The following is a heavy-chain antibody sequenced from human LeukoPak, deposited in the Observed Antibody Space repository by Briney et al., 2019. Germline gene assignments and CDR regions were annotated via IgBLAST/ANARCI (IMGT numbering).Heavy chain of an antibody. J-gene: IGHJ3*02. D-gene: IGHD2-21*01. V-gene: IGHV6-1*01. CDR2: TYYRSKWYN. CDR1: GDSLSSNSAA. CDR3: CHSLSGRTGAFDI. Sequence: SQTLSLTCALSGDSLSSNSAAWNWIRQSPSRGLEWLGRTYYRSKWYNDYAVSVKSRITINPDTSKNQFSLQLDSVTPEDTAVYYCCHSLSGRTGAFDIWGRGTVVTVSS.